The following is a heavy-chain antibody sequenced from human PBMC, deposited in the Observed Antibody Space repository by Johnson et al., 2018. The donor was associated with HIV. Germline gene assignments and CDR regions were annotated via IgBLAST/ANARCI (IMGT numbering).Heavy chain of an antibody. CDR1: GFTFSSYA. D-gene: IGHD6-6*01. CDR2: ISYDGSNK. V-gene: IGHV3-30-3*01. J-gene: IGHJ3*02. CDR3: ARDRLGRGQTKSEYSSSLESFDI. Sequence: QVQLVESGGGVVQPGRSLRLSCAASGFTFSSYAMHWVRQAPGKGLEWVAVISYDGSNKYYADSVKGRFTISRDNSKNTLYLQMNSLRAEDTAVYYCARDRLGRGQTKSEYSSSLESFDIWGQGTMVTVSS.